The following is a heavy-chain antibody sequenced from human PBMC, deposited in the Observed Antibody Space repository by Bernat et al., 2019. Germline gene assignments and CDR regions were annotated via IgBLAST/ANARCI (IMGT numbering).Heavy chain of an antibody. D-gene: IGHD2-2*02. J-gene: IGHJ3*02. CDR2: IYYSGNT. CDR1: GGSISSSSYY. CDR3: ARPGYCSSTSCYTGAFDI. V-gene: IGHV4-39*01. Sequence: QVQLQESGPGLVKPSQTLSLTCTVSGGSISSSSYYWGWIRQPPGKGLEWIGSIYYSGNTYYNPSLKSRVTISVDTSKNQFSLKLSSVTAADTAVYYCARPGYCSSTSCYTGAFDIWGQGTMVTVSS.